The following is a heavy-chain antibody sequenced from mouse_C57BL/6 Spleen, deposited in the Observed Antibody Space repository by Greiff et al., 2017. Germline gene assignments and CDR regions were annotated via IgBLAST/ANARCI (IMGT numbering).Heavy chain of an antibody. CDR2: FDPSDSYT. Sequence: QVQLQQPGAELVMPGASVKLSCKASGYTFTSYWMHWVKQRPAQGLEWIGEFDPSDSYTNYNQKFKGKSTLTVDKSSSTAYMQLSSLTSEDSAVYYCARLDGYYPDYWGQGTTLTVSS. D-gene: IGHD2-3*01. CDR3: ARLDGYYPDY. CDR1: GYTFTSYW. V-gene: IGHV1-69*01. J-gene: IGHJ2*01.